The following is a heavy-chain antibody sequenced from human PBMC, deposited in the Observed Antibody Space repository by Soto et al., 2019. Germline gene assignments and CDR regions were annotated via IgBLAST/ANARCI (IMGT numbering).Heavy chain of an antibody. J-gene: IGHJ6*02. V-gene: IGHV5-51*01. D-gene: IGHD2-2*01. Sequence: PGESLKISCKGSGYSFTSYWIGWVRQMPGKGLEWMGIIYPGDSDTRYSPSFQGQVTISADKSISTAYLQWSSLKASDTAMYYCARLEGSSTSWGGYYYYAMDVWGQGTTVTVSS. CDR3: ARLEGSSTSWGGYYYYAMDV. CDR1: GYSFTSYW. CDR2: IYPGDSDT.